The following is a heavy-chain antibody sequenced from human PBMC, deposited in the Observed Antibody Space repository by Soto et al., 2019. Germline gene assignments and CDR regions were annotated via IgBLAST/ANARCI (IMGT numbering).Heavy chain of an antibody. CDR2: IKSKSAGETT. V-gene: IGHV3-15*01. CDR1: GFTFSNAW. D-gene: IGHD3-22*01. CDR3: TTGLTYYYDSSGYYWAGGMDV. J-gene: IGHJ6*02. Sequence: EVQLVESGGGLVKPGGSLRLSCAASGFTFSNAWMNWVRQAPGKGLEWVGRIKSKSAGETTDYAAPVKGRFTISRDDSQNTLYLQMNSLKPEDTAVYYCTTGLTYYYDSSGYYWAGGMDVWGQGITVTVSS.